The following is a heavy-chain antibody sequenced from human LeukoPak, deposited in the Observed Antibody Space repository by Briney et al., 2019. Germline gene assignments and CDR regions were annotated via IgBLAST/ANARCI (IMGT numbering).Heavy chain of an antibody. V-gene: IGHV4-59*01. CDR3: ARENPSGYYNRPIDY. CDR1: GGSISSYY. J-gene: IGHJ4*02. D-gene: IGHD3-22*01. CDR2: IYYSGSI. Sequence: PSETLSLTCTVSGGSISSYYWSWIRQPPGKGLEWIGDIYYSGSIKYNPSLKSRVTVSVDTSKNQFSLKLSSVTAADTAIYYCARENPSGYYNRPIDYWGQGTLVTVSS.